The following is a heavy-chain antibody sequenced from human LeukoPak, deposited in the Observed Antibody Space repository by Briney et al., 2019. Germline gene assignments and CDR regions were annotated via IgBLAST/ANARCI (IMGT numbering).Heavy chain of an antibody. V-gene: IGHV3-7*04. Sequence: GGSLRLSCAASGFTFSTSWMTWVRQAPGKGLEWVANIRQDGSEKYYVDSVKGRFTISRDNAKNSLYLQMNSLRAEDTAVYYCARELLRGAFYPYWGQGTLVTVSS. CDR1: GFTFSTSW. CDR2: IRQDGSEK. CDR3: ARELLRGAFYPY. D-gene: IGHD2-15*01. J-gene: IGHJ4*02.